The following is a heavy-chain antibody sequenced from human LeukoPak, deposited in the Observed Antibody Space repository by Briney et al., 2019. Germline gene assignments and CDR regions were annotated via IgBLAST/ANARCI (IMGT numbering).Heavy chain of an antibody. V-gene: IGHV3-33*01. Sequence: PGGSLRLSCAASGFTFSGYGMHWVRQAPGKGLEWVAVIWYDGSNKYYADSVKGRFTISRDNSKNTLYLQMNSLRAEDTAVYYCARDGGCSGGSCYDYWGQGTLFTVSS. D-gene: IGHD2-15*01. J-gene: IGHJ4*02. CDR1: GFTFSGYG. CDR3: ARDGGCSGGSCYDY. CDR2: IWYDGSNK.